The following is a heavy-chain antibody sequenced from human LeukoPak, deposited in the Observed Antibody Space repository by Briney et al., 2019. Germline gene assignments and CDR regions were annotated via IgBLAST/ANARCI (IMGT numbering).Heavy chain of an antibody. D-gene: IGHD2-2*02. CDR3: ARGPYPAAINNWFDP. J-gene: IGHJ5*02. CDR2: ISYDGSNK. Sequence: GRSLRLSCAASGFTFSSYAMHWVRQAPGKGLEWVAVISYDGSNKYYADSVKGRFTISRDNSKNTLYLQMNSLRAEDTAVYYCARGPYPAAINNWFDPWGQGTLVTVSS. CDR1: GFTFSSYA. V-gene: IGHV3-30-3*01.